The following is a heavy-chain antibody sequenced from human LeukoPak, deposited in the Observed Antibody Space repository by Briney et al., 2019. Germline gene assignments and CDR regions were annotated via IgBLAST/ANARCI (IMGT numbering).Heavy chain of an antibody. D-gene: IGHD2-15*01. Sequence: PSETLSLTCAVYGGSLSGYYWSWIRQSPGKGLEWIGEINHGGSTNYNPSLKSRVTISVDTSKNQFSLDLTSVTAADTAVYYCASGGWYRGYWGQGTLVTVSS. CDR2: INHGGST. CDR1: GGSLSGYY. V-gene: IGHV4-34*01. J-gene: IGHJ4*02. CDR3: ASGGWYRGY.